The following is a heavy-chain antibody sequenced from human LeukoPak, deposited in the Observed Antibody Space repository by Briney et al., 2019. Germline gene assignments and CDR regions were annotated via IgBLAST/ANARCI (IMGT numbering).Heavy chain of an antibody. CDR2: MNPNSGNT. CDR1: GYTFTSYD. V-gene: IGHV1-8*01. J-gene: IGHJ6*03. CDR3: AIAAFSDVDTAMVTPLSYYYYYMDV. Sequence: ASVKVSCKASGYTFTSYDINWVRQATGPGLEWMGWMNPNSGNTGYAQKFQGRVTMTRNTSISTAYMELSSLRSEDTAVYYCAIAAFSDVDTAMVTPLSYYYYYMDVWGKGTTVTVSS. D-gene: IGHD5-18*01.